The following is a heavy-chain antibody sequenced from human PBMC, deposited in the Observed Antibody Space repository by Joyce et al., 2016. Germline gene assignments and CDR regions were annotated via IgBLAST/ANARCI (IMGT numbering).Heavy chain of an antibody. J-gene: IGHJ5*01. Sequence: EVRLVESGGGLVRPGGSLRLSCTASGFIFSDYRMPWARQAPGKGPEFLSFIDSAGKIVHWAESVKGRSTFSRDNAKNSLDMQINDLRVEDTAVYYCARVGDGWFDYWGRGTLVIVSS. CDR1: GFIFSDYR. CDR2: IDSAGKIV. V-gene: IGHV3-48*01. CDR3: ARVGDGWFDY.